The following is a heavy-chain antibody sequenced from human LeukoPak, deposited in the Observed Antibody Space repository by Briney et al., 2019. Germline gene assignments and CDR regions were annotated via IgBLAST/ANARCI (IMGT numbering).Heavy chain of an antibody. CDR3: ARDRVGGSYVFDI. V-gene: IGHV3-53*01. D-gene: IGHD1-26*01. Sequence: QPGGSLRLSCAASGLTVSSNYMSWVRQAPGKGLEWVSVLYAAGNTYYADSVKGRFTISRDNSKNTVYLQMNSLRADDTAVYYCARDRVGGSYVFDIWGQGTMVTVSS. J-gene: IGHJ3*02. CDR2: LYAAGNT. CDR1: GLTVSSNY.